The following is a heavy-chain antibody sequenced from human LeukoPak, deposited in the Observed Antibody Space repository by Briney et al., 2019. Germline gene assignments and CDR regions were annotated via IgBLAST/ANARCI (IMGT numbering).Heavy chain of an antibody. CDR3: ARAGGYYDSSGNYFDF. CDR2: INWNGGST. V-gene: IGHV3-20*04. J-gene: IGHJ4*02. Sequence: RPGGSLRLSCAASGFTFDVYGMSWVRQAPGKGLEWVSGINWNGGSTAYADSAKGRFTISRDNAKNSLYLQMNSLRAEDTAFYYCARAGGYYDSSGNYFDFWGQGTLVTVSS. D-gene: IGHD3-22*01. CDR1: GFTFDVYG.